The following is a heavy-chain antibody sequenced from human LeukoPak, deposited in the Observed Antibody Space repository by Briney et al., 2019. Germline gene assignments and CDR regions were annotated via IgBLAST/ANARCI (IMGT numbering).Heavy chain of an antibody. CDR1: GFNFNSY. V-gene: IGHV3-7*01. Sequence: GGSLRLSCAATGFNFNSYMRWVRQPPEAGLEWGAIINRDEIDIYYVESVNGRFTISRDNAKSSLFLEMNSLRVEDTGVYYCARGDGRGRSDGATWGPGTLVTVSS. CDR2: INRDEIDI. CDR3: ARGDGRGRSDGAT. J-gene: IGHJ1*01. D-gene: IGHD6-19*01.